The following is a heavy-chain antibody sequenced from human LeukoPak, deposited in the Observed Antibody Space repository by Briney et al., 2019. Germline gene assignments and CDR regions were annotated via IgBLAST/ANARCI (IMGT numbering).Heavy chain of an antibody. Sequence: GGSLRLSCAASGFTFSSYAMSWVRQAPGKGLEWVSAISGSGGSTYYADSVKGRFTISRDNSKNTLYLQMNSLRAEDTAVYYCAKRGGYDFWSGYPIDYWGQGTLVTVSS. J-gene: IGHJ4*02. CDR3: AKRGGYDFWSGYPIDY. V-gene: IGHV3-23*01. CDR1: GFTFSSYA. CDR2: ISGSGGST. D-gene: IGHD3-3*01.